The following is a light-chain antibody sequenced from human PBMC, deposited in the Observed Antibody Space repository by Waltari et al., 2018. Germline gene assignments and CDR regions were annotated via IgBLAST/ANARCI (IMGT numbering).Light chain of an antibody. CDR3: QNHERLPAM. CDR1: QSISRY. Sequence: SCGASQSISRYLAWYQQKPGQAPRLLIYAASSRATGIPDRFSGSGSGTDFSLTISRLEPEDFAVYYCQNHERLPAMFGQGTKVEIK. J-gene: IGKJ1*01. V-gene: IGKV3-20*01. CDR2: AAS.